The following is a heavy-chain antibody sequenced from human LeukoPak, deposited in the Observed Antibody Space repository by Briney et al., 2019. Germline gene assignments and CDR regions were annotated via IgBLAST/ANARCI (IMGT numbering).Heavy chain of an antibody. CDR1: GYSISSGYY. J-gene: IGHJ4*02. CDR2: LYHSGST. Sequence: QPSETLSLTCTLSGYSISSGYYWGWIRQPPGKGLEGVGSLYHSGSTFYNPSLKGRVTLSVEPSKNQISLKLSSVTAADPADYYWARDQGTTGTTGVLYSWGQGTLVTVSS. CDR3: ARDQGTTGTTGVLYS. V-gene: IGHV4-38-2*02. D-gene: IGHD1-1*01.